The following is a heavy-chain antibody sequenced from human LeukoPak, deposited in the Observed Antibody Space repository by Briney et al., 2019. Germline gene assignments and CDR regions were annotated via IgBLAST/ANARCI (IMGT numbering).Heavy chain of an antibody. D-gene: IGHD2-2*01. J-gene: IGHJ5*02. CDR1: GGSFSGYY. CDR2: INHSGNT. CDR3: ARGLGFVDQLLCRWCWFDP. Sequence: SETLSLTCAVYGGSFSGYYWSWVRQPPGKGLEWVGEINHSGNTNYNPSLMSRVTISVDTYKNQFSLKLSSVTAADTAVYYCARGLGFVDQLLCRWCWFDPWGQGTLVTVSS. V-gene: IGHV4-34*01.